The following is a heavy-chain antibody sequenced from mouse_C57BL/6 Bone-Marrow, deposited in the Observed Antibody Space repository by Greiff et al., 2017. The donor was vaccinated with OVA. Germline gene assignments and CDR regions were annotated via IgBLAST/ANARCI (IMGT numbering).Heavy chain of an antibody. CDR2: INPYNGGT. J-gene: IGHJ2*01. V-gene: IGHV1-19*01. CDR1: GYTFTDYY. CDR3: AIRVALDY. Sequence: EVQLQQSGPVLVKPGASVKMSCKASGYTFTDYYMNWVKQSHGKSLEWIGVINPYNGGTSYNQKFKCKATLTVDTSSSTAYMELNSLTSEDSAVYYCAIRVALDYWGQGTTLTVSS. D-gene: IGHD1-1*01.